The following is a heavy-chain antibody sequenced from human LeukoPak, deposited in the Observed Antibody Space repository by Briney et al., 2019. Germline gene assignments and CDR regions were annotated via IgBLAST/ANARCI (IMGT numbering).Heavy chain of an antibody. CDR3: ARALGDYGNNRVYYFDY. D-gene: IGHD4-17*01. J-gene: IGHJ4*01. CDR2: INPNSGGT. Sequence: ASVKVSCKASGYTFTAYCIHWVRQAPGQGLEWMGWINPNSGGTNYAQKFQGRVTMTRDTSISTAYMDLSRLTSDDTAMYYCARALGDYGNNRVYYFDYWGQGTLVTVPS. CDR1: GYTFTAYC. V-gene: IGHV1-2*02.